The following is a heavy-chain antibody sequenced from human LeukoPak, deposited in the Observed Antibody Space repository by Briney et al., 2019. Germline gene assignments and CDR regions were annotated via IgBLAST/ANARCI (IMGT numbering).Heavy chain of an antibody. J-gene: IGHJ4*02. D-gene: IGHD1-26*01. V-gene: IGHV4-4*02. CDR1: GDSISNSHW. CDR2: IHHSGST. Sequence: SGTLSLTCAVSGDSISNSHWWSWARQSPGKGLEWIGQIHHSGSTNYSPSLKSRVIISIDKSKNQFSLNLNSVTAADTAVYYCARDLVGSGSYYADYWGQGTLVTVSS. CDR3: ARDLVGSGSYYADY.